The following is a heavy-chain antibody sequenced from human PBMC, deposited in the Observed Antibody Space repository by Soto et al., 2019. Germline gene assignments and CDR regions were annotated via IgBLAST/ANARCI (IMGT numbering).Heavy chain of an antibody. D-gene: IGHD5-18*01. CDR3: AREVRDTAVADFDY. V-gene: IGHV3-48*02. Sequence: EVPLVESGGGLVQPGGSLRLSCAASGFTFSSYSMNWVRQAPGKGLEWLSYISSSISTMHYTDSVKGRFTISRDNAKNSLYLQINSLRDEDTAVYYCAREVRDTAVADFDYWGQGTLVTVSS. CDR1: GFTFSSYS. CDR2: ISSSISTM. J-gene: IGHJ4*02.